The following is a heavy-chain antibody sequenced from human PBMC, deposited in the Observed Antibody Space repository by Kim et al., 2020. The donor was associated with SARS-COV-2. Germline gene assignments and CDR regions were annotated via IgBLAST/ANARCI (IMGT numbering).Heavy chain of an antibody. CDR3: ARRDGYTSSYYYGMDV. J-gene: IGHJ6*02. CDR1: GFTFSNYE. D-gene: IGHD5-18*01. Sequence: GGSLRLSCVASGFTFSNYEMNWVRQAPGKGLEWLSYISSGSTTIYYADSVKGRFTISRDNAKNSLFLQMESLRTEDTAVYYCARRDGYTSSYYYGMDVWGQGTTVTV. V-gene: IGHV3-48*03. CDR2: ISSGSTTI.